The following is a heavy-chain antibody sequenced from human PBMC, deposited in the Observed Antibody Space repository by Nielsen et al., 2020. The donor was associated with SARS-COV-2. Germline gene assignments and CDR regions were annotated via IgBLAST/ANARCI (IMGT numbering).Heavy chain of an antibody. CDR1: GFTFNSFG. CDR2: ISYDGSNK. Sequence: GESLKISCAASGFTFNSFGMHWVRQAPGKGLEWVAVISYDGSNKYYADSVKGRFTISRDNSKNTLYLQMNSLRAEDTAVYYCARGNGWGSYFDYWGQGTLVTVSS. V-gene: IGHV3-30*03. D-gene: IGHD7-27*01. J-gene: IGHJ4*02. CDR3: ARGNGWGSYFDY.